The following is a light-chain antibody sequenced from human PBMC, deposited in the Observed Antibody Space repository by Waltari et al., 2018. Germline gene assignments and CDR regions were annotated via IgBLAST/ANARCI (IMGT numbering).Light chain of an antibody. J-gene: IGLJ2*01. Sequence: QSALTQPASVSGSPRPSITISCTGTSSDVGRSNYRSWYQQHPGKAPKLIIYDVTNRPSGVSNRFSGSKSGNTASLTISGLQAEDEADYYCSSYMDTTTLELFGGGTSLTVL. CDR1: SSDVGRSNY. CDR3: SSYMDTTTLEL. V-gene: IGLV2-14*03. CDR2: DVT.